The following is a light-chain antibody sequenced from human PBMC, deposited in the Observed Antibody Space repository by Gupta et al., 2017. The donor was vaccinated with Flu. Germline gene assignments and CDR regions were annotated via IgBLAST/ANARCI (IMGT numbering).Light chain of an antibody. J-gene: IGKJ4*01. V-gene: IGKV2-40*01. Sequence: EIGANQAPIPLPLTPGEPASICCRSSQSLLDSDDGSTYLVWYLQKPGQSPQLLIHTLFYRASGVPDRISGSGSGTDFTLKISRVEADDAGIYYCMQRVEFPLTFGGGTKVEI. CDR1: QSLLDSDDGSTY. CDR2: TLF. CDR3: MQRVEFPLT.